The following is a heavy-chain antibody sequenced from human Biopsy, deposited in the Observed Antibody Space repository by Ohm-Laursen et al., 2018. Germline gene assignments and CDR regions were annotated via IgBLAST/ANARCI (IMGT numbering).Heavy chain of an antibody. D-gene: IGHD3-3*01. CDR2: IDPKSGGT. J-gene: IGHJ5*01. Sequence: SVKVSCKASAYSFGDHRIHWVRQAPGQGLEWMGWIDPKSGGTNYAQKFQGRVTMTRDTSISTTYMELRRLTSDDTAVFYCARVRGGFLEWFDYWGQGTLVTVSS. V-gene: IGHV1-2*02. CDR1: AYSFGDHR. CDR3: ARVRGGFLEWFDY.